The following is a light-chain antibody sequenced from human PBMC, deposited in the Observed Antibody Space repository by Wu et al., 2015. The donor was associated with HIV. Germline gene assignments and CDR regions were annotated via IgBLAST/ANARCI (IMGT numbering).Light chain of an antibody. V-gene: IGKV3-15*01. J-gene: IGKJ5*01. Sequence: VVMTQSPATLSVSSGERATLSCRASQSVSNNLAWYQQKPGQAPRLLMSGASTRATGIPARFSGSGSATEFILTISRMQSEDFAVYYCQQQSNWPLTFGQGTRLEIK. CDR2: GAS. CDR3: QQQSNWPLT. CDR1: QSVSNN.